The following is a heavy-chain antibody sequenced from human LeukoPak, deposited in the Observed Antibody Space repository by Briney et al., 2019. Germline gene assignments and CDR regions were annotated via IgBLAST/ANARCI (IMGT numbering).Heavy chain of an antibody. CDR1: GFTFSIYA. CDR2: ITGSGGST. J-gene: IGHJ4*02. CDR3: AKAPLRWPFDY. V-gene: IGHV3-23*01. Sequence: GGSLRLSCAASGFTFSIYAMSWVRQAPGKGLEWVSAITGSGGSTYYTDSVKGRFTISRDNSKNTLYLQKNSLRAEDTPVYYCAKAPLRWPFDYWGQGTLVTVSS. D-gene: IGHD4-23*01.